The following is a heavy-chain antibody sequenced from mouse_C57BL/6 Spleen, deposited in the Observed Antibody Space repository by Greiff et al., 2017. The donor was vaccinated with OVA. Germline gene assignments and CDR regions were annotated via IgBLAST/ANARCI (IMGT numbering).Heavy chain of an antibody. CDR3: ARDYSNYGLAMDY. D-gene: IGHD2-5*01. Sequence: EVQLQESGGDLVKPGGSLKLSCAASGFTFSSYGMSWVRQTPDKRLEWVATISSGGSYTYYPDSVKGRFTISRDNAKNTLYLQMSSLKSEDTAMYYCARDYSNYGLAMDYWGQGTSVTVSS. J-gene: IGHJ4*01. CDR1: GFTFSSYG. V-gene: IGHV5-6*01. CDR2: ISSGGSYT.